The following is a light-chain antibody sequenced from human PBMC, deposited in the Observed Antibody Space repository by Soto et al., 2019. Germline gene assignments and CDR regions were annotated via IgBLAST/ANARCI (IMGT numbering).Light chain of an antibody. J-gene: IGLJ2*01. CDR3: QSYDSSLSKRV. Sequence: QPVLTQPPSVSGAPGQRVTISCTGSSSNIGAGYDVHWYQQLPGTAPKLLIYDNINRPSGVPDRFSGSKSGTSASLAITGLQAEDEADYYCQSYDSSLSKRVFGGGTELTVL. V-gene: IGLV1-40*01. CDR2: DNI. CDR1: SSNIGAGYD.